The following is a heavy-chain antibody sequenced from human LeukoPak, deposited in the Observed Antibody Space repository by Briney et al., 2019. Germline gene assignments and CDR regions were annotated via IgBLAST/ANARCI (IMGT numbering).Heavy chain of an antibody. CDR3: AKGGAAAGRGSFYYYMDV. D-gene: IGHD6-25*01. CDR2: INPNSGGA. Sequence: ASVKVSCNASGYTFTGFYMHWVRQAPGQGLEWMGRINPNSGGANYAQKIQDSVTMTRDTSITTVYMVLSRVGSNDTAVYYCAKGGAAAGRGSFYYYMDVWGKGTTVTVSS. V-gene: IGHV1-2*06. CDR1: GYTFTGFY. J-gene: IGHJ6*03.